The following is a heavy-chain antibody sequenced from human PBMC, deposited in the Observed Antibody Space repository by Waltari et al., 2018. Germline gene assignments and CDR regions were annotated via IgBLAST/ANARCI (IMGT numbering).Heavy chain of an antibody. CDR3: ARGRVWDAFDI. D-gene: IGHD6-13*01. J-gene: IGHJ3*02. CDR2: INHSGST. Sequence: QEQLQQWGAGLLKPSETLSLTCAVYGGSFSGYYWSWIRQPPGKGLEWIGEINHSGSTNYNPSLKSRVTISVDTSKNQFSLKLSSVTAADTAVYYCARGRVWDAFDIWGQGTMVTVSS. CDR1: GGSFSGYY. V-gene: IGHV4-34*01.